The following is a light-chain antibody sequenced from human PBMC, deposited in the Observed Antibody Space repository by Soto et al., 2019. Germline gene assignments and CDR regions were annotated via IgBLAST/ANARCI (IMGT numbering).Light chain of an antibody. CDR1: QSFSTY. V-gene: IGKV1-12*01. Sequence: DFQMTQSPSSLSASVGDRVTITCRASQSFSTYLAWYQQKPGKVPKVLIYKASSLESGVPSRFSGSGSGTDFTLTISSLQPEDFATYYCQQANSFPLTSGGGTKVDIK. CDR2: KAS. J-gene: IGKJ4*01. CDR3: QQANSFPLT.